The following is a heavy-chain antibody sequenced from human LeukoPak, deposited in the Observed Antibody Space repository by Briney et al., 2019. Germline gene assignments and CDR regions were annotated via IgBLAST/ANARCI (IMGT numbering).Heavy chain of an antibody. J-gene: IGHJ4*02. V-gene: IGHV3-73*01. Sequence: GGSLRLSCAASGFIFSGSAIHWVRQASGKGLQWVGHIRTKTNSYATTYAASLKGRFTISRDDSKNTAYLQMDSLKTEDTAVYYCTAGYSITGTTGYWGQGTLVTVSS. CDR2: IRTKTNSYAT. CDR3: TAGYSITGTTGY. CDR1: GFIFSGSA. D-gene: IGHD1-7*01.